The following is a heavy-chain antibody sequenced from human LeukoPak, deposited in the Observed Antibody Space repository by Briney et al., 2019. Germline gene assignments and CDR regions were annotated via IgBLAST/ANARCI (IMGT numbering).Heavy chain of an antibody. J-gene: IGHJ5*02. V-gene: IGHV3-21*01. D-gene: IGHD3-10*01. CDR3: ARDKWSHYYGSGRGWGTNWFDP. CDR2: ISSSSSYI. Sequence: GGSLRLSCAASGFTFSSYSMNWVRQVPGKGLEWVSSISSSSSYIYYADSVKGRFTISRDNAKNSLYLQMNSLRAEDTAVYYCARDKWSHYYGSGRGWGTNWFDPWGQGTLVTVSS. CDR1: GFTFSSYS.